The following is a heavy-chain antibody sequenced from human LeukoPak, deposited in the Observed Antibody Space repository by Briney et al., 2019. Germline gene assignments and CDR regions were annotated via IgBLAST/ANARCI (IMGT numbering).Heavy chain of an antibody. V-gene: IGHV3-30-3*01. CDR1: GFTFSNYA. CDR3: ARDSIRTSGNQNYFDS. CDR2: ISYDENNK. D-gene: IGHD3-10*01. Sequence: PGRSLRLSCAASGFTFSNYAMHWVRQAPGKGLEWVAVISYDENNKYYADSVKGRFTISRDNAKNSLYLQMNSLRAEDTAVYYCARDSIRTSGNQNYFDSWGQGTLVTVSS. J-gene: IGHJ4*02.